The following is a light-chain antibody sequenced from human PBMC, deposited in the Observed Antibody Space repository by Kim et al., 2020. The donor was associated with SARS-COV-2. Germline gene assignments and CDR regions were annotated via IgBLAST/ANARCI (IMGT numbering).Light chain of an antibody. CDR1: NIGSKS. V-gene: IGLV3-21*04. CDR3: QVWDSSSDHRV. CDR2: YDS. J-gene: IGLJ3*02. Sequence: APGKKARITCGGNNIGSKSVPWYQQKPGQSPVLVIYYDSDRPSGIPERFSGSNSGNTATLTISRVEAGDEADYYCQVWDSSSDHRVFGGGTQLTVL.